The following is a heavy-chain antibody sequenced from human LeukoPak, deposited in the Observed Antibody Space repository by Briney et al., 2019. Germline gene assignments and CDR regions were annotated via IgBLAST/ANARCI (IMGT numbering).Heavy chain of an antibody. D-gene: IGHD3-10*01. CDR2: MYYSGTT. J-gene: IGHJ4*02. Sequence: PSETLSLTCAVSGGSISSGSYYCGWIRQPPGKGLEWIASMYYSGTTFYSPSLKSRVTISVDTSKNQLSLKLGSVAAADTAVYYCARHPPRDGSAFGYWGQGTLVTVSS. CDR3: ARHPPRDGSAFGY. CDR1: GGSISSGSYY. V-gene: IGHV4-39*01.